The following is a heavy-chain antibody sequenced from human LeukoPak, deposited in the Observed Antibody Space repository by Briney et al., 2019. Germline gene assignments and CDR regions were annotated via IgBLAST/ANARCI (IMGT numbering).Heavy chain of an antibody. CDR1: SGSISSYY. J-gene: IGHJ6*03. CDR2: IYYSGST. Sequence: SETLSLTCTVSSGSISSYYWSWIRQPPGKGLEWIGYIYYSGSTNYNPSLKSRVTISVDTSKNQFSLKLTSVTAADTAVYYCARTAEGGYTYGYFYYYYMDVWGKGTTVTISS. V-gene: IGHV4-59*01. CDR3: ARTAEGGYTYGYFYYYYMDV. D-gene: IGHD5-18*01.